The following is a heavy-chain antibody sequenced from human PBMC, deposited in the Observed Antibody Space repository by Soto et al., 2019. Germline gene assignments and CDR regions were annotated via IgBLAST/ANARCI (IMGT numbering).Heavy chain of an antibody. CDR2: IYPNDSKT. V-gene: IGHV5-51*01. CDR3: ARRNVANFFDP. CDR1: GYNFVRYW. Sequence: PGESLKISCKGSGYNFVRYWIVWVRQMPGKGLEWIGIIYPNDSKTKYSPSFQGQVTMSVDMSISTAYLQWSSLKASDTAMYFCARRNVANFFDPWGQGTLVTVSS. D-gene: IGHD1-1*01. J-gene: IGHJ5*02.